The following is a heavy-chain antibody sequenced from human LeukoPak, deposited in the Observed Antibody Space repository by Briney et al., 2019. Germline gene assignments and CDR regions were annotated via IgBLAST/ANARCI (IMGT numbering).Heavy chain of an antibody. CDR3: ARSHAGYYDSSGYFDAFDI. CDR2: IYYSGST. V-gene: IGHV4-59*01. J-gene: IGHJ3*02. CDR1: GGSISSYY. D-gene: IGHD3-22*01. Sequence: SETLSLTCTVSGGSISSYYWSGIRQPPGKGLEWIGYIYYSGSTNYNPSLKSRVTISVDTSKNQFSLKLSSMTAADTAVYYCARSHAGYYDSSGYFDAFDIWGQGTMVTVSS.